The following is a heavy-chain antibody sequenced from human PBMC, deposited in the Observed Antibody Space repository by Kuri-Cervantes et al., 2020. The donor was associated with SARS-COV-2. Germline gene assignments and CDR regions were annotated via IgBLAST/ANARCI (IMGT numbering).Heavy chain of an antibody. D-gene: IGHD6-19*01. V-gene: IGHV3-49*04. J-gene: IGHJ6*02. CDR1: GFTFGDYA. CDR3: ARDPIAVALTTRYYGMDV. CDR2: IRSKAYGGTT. Sequence: GGSLRLSCTASGFTFGDYAMSWVRQAPGKGLEWVGFIRSKAYGGTTEYAASVKGRFTISRDDSKSIAYLQMNSLKTEDTAVYYCARDPIAVALTTRYYGMDVWGQGTTVTVSS.